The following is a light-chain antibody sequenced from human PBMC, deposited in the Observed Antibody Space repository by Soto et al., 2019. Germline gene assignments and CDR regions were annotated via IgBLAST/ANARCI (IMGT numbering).Light chain of an antibody. CDR3: HKYNSAPFT. J-gene: IGKJ3*01. Sequence: DIQMTQSPSFLSASVGDRVTITCRASQGISNYLAWYQQKPGEVRKLLLYAVSTLQSGVPSRFSGSGSVTDFTLTISSLQPVDVATYYCHKYNSAPFTFGPGMKVDIK. V-gene: IGKV1-27*01. CDR2: AVS. CDR1: QGISNY.